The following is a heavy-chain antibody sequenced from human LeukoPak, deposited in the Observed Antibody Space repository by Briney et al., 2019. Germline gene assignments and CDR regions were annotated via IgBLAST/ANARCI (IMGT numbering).Heavy chain of an antibody. Sequence: SETLSLTCAVYGGSFSGYYWSWIRQPPGKGLEWIGYIYYSGSTNYNPSLKSRVTISVDTPKNQFSLKLSSVTAADTAVYYCARTTEGYCSSTSCYGFSYSYYMDVWGKGTTVTISS. V-gene: IGHV4-59*01. CDR3: ARTTEGYCSSTSCYGFSYSYYMDV. CDR1: GGSFSGYY. D-gene: IGHD2-2*01. J-gene: IGHJ6*03. CDR2: IYYSGST.